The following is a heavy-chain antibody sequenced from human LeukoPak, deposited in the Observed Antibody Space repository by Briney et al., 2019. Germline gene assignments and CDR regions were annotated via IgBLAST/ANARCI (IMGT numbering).Heavy chain of an antibody. D-gene: IGHD3-10*01. CDR3: ARDKRVGVAGSGAQDAFDI. CDR2: INPNSGGT. J-gene: IGHJ3*02. Sequence: VASVKVSCKASGYTFTGYYMHWVRQAPGQGLEWMGWINPNSGGTNYAQKFQGRVTMTRDTSISTAYMELSRLRSDDTAVYYCARDKRVGVAGSGAQDAFDIWGQGTMVTVSS. CDR1: GYTFTGYY. V-gene: IGHV1-2*02.